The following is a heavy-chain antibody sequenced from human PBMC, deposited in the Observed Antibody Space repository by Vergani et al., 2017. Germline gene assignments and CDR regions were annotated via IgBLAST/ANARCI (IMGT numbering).Heavy chain of an antibody. V-gene: IGHV1-69*01. CDR1: GGTFSSYA. CDR3: ASQPTYCSSTSCYVDY. Sequence: QVQLVQSGAEVKKPGSSVKVSCKASGGTFSSYAISWVRQAPGQGLEWRGGIITIFGTANYAQKFQGRVTITADESTSTAYMELSSLRSEDTAVYYCASQPTYCSSTSCYVDYWGQGTLVTVSS. J-gene: IGHJ4*02. D-gene: IGHD2-2*01. CDR2: IITIFGTA.